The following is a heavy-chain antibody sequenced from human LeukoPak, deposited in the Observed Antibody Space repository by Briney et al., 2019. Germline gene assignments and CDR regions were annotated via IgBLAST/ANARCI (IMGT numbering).Heavy chain of an antibody. J-gene: IGHJ4*02. CDR3: ARTSYGLGINYFDY. CDR1: GGSFSGYY. V-gene: IGHV4-34*01. Sequence: PSETLSLTCAVYGGSFSGYYWSWIRQPPGKGLEWIGEINHSGSTNYNPSLKSRVTISVGTSKNQFSLKLSSVTAADTAVYYCARTSYGLGINYFDYWGQGTLVTVSS. D-gene: IGHD3-10*01. CDR2: INHSGST.